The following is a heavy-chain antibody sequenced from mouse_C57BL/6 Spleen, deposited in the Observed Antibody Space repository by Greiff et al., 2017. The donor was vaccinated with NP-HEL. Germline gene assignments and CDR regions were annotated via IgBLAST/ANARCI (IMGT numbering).Heavy chain of an antibody. CDR2: IRLKSDNYAT. D-gene: IGHD1-1*01. CDR1: GFTFSNYW. Sequence: EVQLQESGGGLVQPGGSMKLSCVASGFTFSNYWMNWVRQSPEKGLEWVAQIRLKSDNYATHYAESVKGRFTISRDDSKSSVYLQMNNLRAEDTGIYYCTGITTVVVYYFDYWGQGTTLTVSS. V-gene: IGHV6-3*01. J-gene: IGHJ2*01. CDR3: TGITTVVVYYFDY.